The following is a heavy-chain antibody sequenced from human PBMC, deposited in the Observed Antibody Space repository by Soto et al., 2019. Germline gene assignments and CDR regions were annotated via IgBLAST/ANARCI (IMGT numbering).Heavy chain of an antibody. V-gene: IGHV3-48*03. D-gene: IGHD3-22*01. CDR2: ISSSGSTI. CDR1: GFTFSSYE. J-gene: IGHJ6*02. Sequence: GGSLRLSCAASGFTFSSYEMNWVRQAPGKGLEWVSYISSSGSTIYYADSVKGRFTISRDNAKNSLYLQMNSLRAEDTAVYYCARVGHTRDSSGYYYDYYGMDVWGQGTTVPSP. CDR3: ARVGHTRDSSGYYYDYYGMDV.